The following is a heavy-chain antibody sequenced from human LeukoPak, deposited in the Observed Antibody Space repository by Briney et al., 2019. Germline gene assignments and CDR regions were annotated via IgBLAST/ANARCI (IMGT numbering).Heavy chain of an antibody. CDR1: GYTFTGYY. J-gene: IGHJ5*01. V-gene: IGHV1-2*02. CDR3: ARGSYSGSSRWFDS. D-gene: IGHD1-26*01. Sequence: ASVKVSCKASGYTFTGYYMHWVRQAPGQGLEWMGWINPNSGGTNYAQKFQGRVTLTRDTSISTAYMDLSRLKSDDTAVYYCARGSYSGSSRWFDSWGQGTLVTVSS. CDR2: INPNSGGT.